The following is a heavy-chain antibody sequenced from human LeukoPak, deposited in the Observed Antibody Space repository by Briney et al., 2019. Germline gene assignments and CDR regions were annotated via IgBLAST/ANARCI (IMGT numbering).Heavy chain of an antibody. J-gene: IGHJ5*02. V-gene: IGHV4-31*03. D-gene: IGHD1/OR15-1a*01. CDR2: IYYTGST. Sequence: SETLSLTCTVSGGSVSSGTYYWSWIRQHPGKGPECLGYIYYTGSTYYNPSLKSRVTMSVDTSKNQFSLKLSSVTAADTAVYYCARLDQTTWFDPWGQGTLVTVSS. CDR1: GGSVSSGTYY. CDR3: ARLDQTTWFDP.